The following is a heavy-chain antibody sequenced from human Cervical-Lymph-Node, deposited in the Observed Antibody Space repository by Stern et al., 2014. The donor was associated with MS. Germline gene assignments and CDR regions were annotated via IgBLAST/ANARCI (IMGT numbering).Heavy chain of an antibody. V-gene: IGHV5-51*01. Sequence: DVQLVQSGAEVKKPGESLKISCKGSGYSFTSYWIGWVRQMPGKGLEWMGRIYPGASDTRYGPSFQGKVTISADKSSSTAFLQWSSLKASDTAMYYCARHVGVIHPQRLYSSSRSWFDPWGQGTLVTVSS. J-gene: IGHJ5*02. CDR2: IYPGASDT. D-gene: IGHD6-13*01. CDR1: GYSFTSYW. CDR3: ARHVGVIHPQRLYSSSRSWFDP.